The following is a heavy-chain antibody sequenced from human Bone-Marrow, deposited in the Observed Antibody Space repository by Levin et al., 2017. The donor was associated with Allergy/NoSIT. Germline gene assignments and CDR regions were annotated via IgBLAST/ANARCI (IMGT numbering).Heavy chain of an antibody. J-gene: IGHJ4*02. CDR1: GGSFSGYY. V-gene: IGHV4-34*01. CDR3: ASRRGRLTVRGVIRYFFFDY. Sequence: SETLSLTCAVYGGSFSGYYWSWIRQPPGKGLEWIGEINHSGSTNYNPSLKSRVTISVDTSKNQFSLKLSSVTAADTAVYYCASRRGRLTVRGVIRYFFFDYWGQGTLVTVSS. D-gene: IGHD3-10*01. CDR2: INHSGST.